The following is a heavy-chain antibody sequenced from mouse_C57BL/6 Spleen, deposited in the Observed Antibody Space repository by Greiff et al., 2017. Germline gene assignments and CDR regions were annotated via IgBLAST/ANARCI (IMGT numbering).Heavy chain of an antibody. CDR2: IWSGGST. J-gene: IGHJ3*01. V-gene: IGHV2-2*01. D-gene: IGHD1-1*02. Sequence: VQLQQSGPGLVQPSQSLSITCTVSGFSLTSYGVHWVRQSPGKGLEWLGVIWSGGSTDYNAAFISRLSISKDNSKSQVFFKMNSLQADDTAIYYCARESYGGFAYWGQGTLVTVSA. CDR3: ARESYGGFAY. CDR1: GFSLTSYG.